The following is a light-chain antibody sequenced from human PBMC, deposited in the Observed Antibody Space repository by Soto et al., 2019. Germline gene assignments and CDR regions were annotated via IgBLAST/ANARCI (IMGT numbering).Light chain of an antibody. CDR1: ISDVGTYNY. CDR3: SSYTRDTALV. Sequence: QSVLTQPSSLSGSPGQSITISCTGTISDVGTYNYVSWYQHHPGKAPKLIIYEVSNRPSGVSNRFSGSKSGSTASLTISGLQAEDEADYHCSSYTRDTALVFGTRTKVTVL. V-gene: IGLV2-14*01. CDR2: EVS. J-gene: IGLJ1*01.